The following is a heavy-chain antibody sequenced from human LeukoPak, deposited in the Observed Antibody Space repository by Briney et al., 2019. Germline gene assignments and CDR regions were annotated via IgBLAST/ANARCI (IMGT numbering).Heavy chain of an antibody. V-gene: IGHV3-21*01. CDR1: GFTFSSYS. CDR3: ARVKEAAAFDY. Sequence: GGSLRLSCADSGFTFSSYSMSWVRQAPGKGLEWVSSIDSSSNYRYYGDSVKGRFTISRDNAKNSLYLQVNSLRAEDTAVYYCARVKEAAAFDYWGQGTLVTVSA. CDR2: IDSSSNYR. D-gene: IGHD6-25*01. J-gene: IGHJ4*02.